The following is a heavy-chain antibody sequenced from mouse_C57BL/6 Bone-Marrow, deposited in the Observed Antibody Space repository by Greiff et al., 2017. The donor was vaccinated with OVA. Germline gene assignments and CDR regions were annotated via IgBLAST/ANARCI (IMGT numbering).Heavy chain of an antibody. D-gene: IGHD2-2*01. CDR2: IDPNSGGT. CDR3: ARTYGYDCYWYFDV. CDR1: GYTFTSYW. J-gene: IGHJ1*03. V-gene: IGHV1-72*01. Sequence: VQLQQPGAELVKPGASVQLSCKASGYTFTSYWMPWVKQRPGRGLEWIGRIDPNSGGTKSNEKFTSKATLPVDKPSCTAYRQLSSLTSEDSAVDDCARTYGYDCYWYFDVWGTGTTVTVSS.